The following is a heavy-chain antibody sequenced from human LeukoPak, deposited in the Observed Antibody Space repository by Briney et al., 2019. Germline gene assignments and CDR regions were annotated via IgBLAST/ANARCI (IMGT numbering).Heavy chain of an antibody. CDR1: GGTFSSYA. J-gene: IGHJ4*02. CDR3: ARGKNLLELLPRIDY. V-gene: IGHV1-69*06. D-gene: IGHD3-10*01. CDR2: IIPIFGTA. Sequence: SVKVSCKASGGTFSSYAISWVRQAPGQGLEWMGGIIPIFGTANYAQKFQGRVTITADKSTSTAYMELSSVTAADTAVYYCARGKNLLELLPRIDYWGQGTLVTVSS.